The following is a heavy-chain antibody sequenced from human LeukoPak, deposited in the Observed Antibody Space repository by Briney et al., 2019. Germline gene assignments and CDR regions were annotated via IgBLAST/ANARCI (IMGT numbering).Heavy chain of an antibody. CDR3: ARLTRYAGDP. CDR1: GLTFSSYT. D-gene: IGHD3-9*01. Sequence: PGGSLRLSCAASGLTFSSYTMNWVRQAPGKGLEWVSYISSSSSTIYYADSVKGRFTVSRDNAKNSLYLQMNSLRAEDTAVYYCARLTRYAGDPWGQGTLVIVSS. CDR2: ISSSSSTI. V-gene: IGHV3-48*04. J-gene: IGHJ5*02.